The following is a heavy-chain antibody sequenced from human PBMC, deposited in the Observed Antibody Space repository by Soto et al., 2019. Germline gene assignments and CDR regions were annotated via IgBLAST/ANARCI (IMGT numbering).Heavy chain of an antibody. CDR1: GDTSGSYY. V-gene: IGHV4-59*01. CDR3: ARPASQWLVQGGFDY. J-gene: IGHJ4*02. CDR2: IYNSGST. Sequence: SETLSLTCTVSGDTSGSYYWSWIRQPPGKGLEWIGYIYNSGSTNYNPSLKSRVTISIDTSKNQMSLKLSSVTAADTAVYYCARPASQWLVQGGFDYWGQGTLVTVSS. D-gene: IGHD6-19*01.